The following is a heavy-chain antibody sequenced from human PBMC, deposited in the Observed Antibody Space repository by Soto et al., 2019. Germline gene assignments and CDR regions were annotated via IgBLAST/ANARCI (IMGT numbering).Heavy chain of an antibody. CDR1: GGSVSSSSYY. CDR3: ARESVRQQLAYYFDY. D-gene: IGHD6-13*01. Sequence: SETLSLTCTVSGGSVSSSSYYWAWIRQPPGKGLEWIGNIYYSGSTYYNPSLKSRLTISVDTSKNQFSLHLNSVTPEDTAVYYCARESVRQQLAYYFDYWGQGTLVTVSS. J-gene: IGHJ4*02. V-gene: IGHV4-39*02. CDR2: IYYSGST.